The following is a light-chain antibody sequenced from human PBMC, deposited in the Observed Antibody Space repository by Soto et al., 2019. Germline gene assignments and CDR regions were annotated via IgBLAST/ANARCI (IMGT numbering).Light chain of an antibody. CDR3: QQSYSTPFT. CDR1: QSISTY. CDR2: AAS. Sequence: DIQLTQSPSSLSASVGDRVTITCLASQSISTYLHWYQQKPGKAPKLLIYAASRLQSGVPSRFSGSGSGTDFALTISSLSPEDFATYYCQQSYSTPFTFGPGTKVDIK. V-gene: IGKV1-39*01. J-gene: IGKJ3*01.